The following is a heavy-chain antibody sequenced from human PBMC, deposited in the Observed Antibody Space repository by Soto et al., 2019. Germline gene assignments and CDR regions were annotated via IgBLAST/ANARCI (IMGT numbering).Heavy chain of an antibody. D-gene: IGHD1-26*01. CDR2: INTDGSST. CDR3: ARASGSNIHFDY. J-gene: IGHJ4*02. CDR1: GLTFSSYW. V-gene: IGHV3-74*01. Sequence: EVQLVESGGGLVQPGGSLRLSCAASGLTFSSYWMRWVRQAPGKGLVWVSRINTDGSSTTYADSVKGRFTISRDNTKNTLYLQMNSLRVEDTAVYYCARASGSNIHFDYWGQGTLVTVSS.